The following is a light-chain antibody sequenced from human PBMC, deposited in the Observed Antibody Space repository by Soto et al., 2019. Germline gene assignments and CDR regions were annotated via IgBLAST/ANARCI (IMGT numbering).Light chain of an antibody. V-gene: IGLV2-8*01. CDR1: SSDIGDYDY. Sequence: QSALTQPPSASGSPGQSVTISCTGTSSDIGDYDYVSWYQQHPGKAPKLIIYEVTKRPSGVPDRFSGSKSGNSASLAITGLQAEDEADYYCQSYDSSLTSWVFGGGTQLTVL. CDR3: QSYDSSLTSWV. J-gene: IGLJ3*02. CDR2: EVT.